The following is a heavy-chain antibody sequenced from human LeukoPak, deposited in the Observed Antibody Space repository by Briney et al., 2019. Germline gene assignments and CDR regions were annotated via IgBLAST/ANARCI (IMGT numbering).Heavy chain of an antibody. D-gene: IGHD6-6*01. J-gene: IGHJ4*02. V-gene: IGHV3-11*01. Sequence: GGSLRLSCAASGFTFSDYYMSWIRQAPGKGLEWVSYISSSGSTIYYADSVKGRFTISRDNSKNTLYLQMNSLRAEDTAVYYCAKVDRTRTQLVTFDYWGQGTLVTVSS. CDR1: GFTFSDYY. CDR3: AKVDRTRTQLVTFDY. CDR2: ISSSGSTI.